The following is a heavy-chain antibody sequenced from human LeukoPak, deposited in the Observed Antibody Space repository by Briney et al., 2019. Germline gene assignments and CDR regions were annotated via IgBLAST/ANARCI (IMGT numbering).Heavy chain of an antibody. J-gene: IGHJ4*02. V-gene: IGHV1-2*02. CDR2: INPNSGGT. CDR1: GYTFTGYY. D-gene: IGHD5-12*01. Sequence: ASVKDSCKASGYTFTGYYMHWVRQAPGQGLEWMGWINPNSGGTNYAQKFQGRVTMTRDTSISTAYMELSRLRSDDTAVYYCARLYSGYDYYFDYWGQGTLVTVSS. CDR3: ARLYSGYDYYFDY.